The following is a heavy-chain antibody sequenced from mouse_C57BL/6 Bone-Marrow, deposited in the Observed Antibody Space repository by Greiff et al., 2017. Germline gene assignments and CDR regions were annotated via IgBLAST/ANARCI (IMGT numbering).Heavy chain of an antibody. CDR1: GFNIKDDY. CDR2: IDPENGDT. V-gene: IGHV14-4*01. Sequence: EVQLQQSGAELVRPGASVKLSCTASGFNIKDDYMHWVKQRPEQGLEWIGWIDPENGDTEYASKFQGKATITADTSSNTAYLQLSSLTSEDTAVYYCTTRGYGSSYGAMDYGGQGTSVTVSS. D-gene: IGHD1-1*01. J-gene: IGHJ4*01. CDR3: TTRGYGSSYGAMDY.